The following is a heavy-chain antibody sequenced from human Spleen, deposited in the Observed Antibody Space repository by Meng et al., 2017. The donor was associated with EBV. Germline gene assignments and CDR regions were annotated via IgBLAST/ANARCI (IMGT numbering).Heavy chain of an antibody. V-gene: IGHV4-30-4*01. CDR3: ATSPYYQDSSGLLH. D-gene: IGHD3-22*01. Sequence: QTQETRPRLGKPVPTLAPTCTVSSGSLISTVYCGRCIRPPRRRGLEWIGHLYYPGTTYHHPPIKSQLPLSLDTSKNRLSLSRASETAAHTAVYYCATSPYYQDSSGLLHWGQGALVTVSS. CDR1: SGSLISTVYC. J-gene: IGHJ4*02. CDR2: LYYPGTT.